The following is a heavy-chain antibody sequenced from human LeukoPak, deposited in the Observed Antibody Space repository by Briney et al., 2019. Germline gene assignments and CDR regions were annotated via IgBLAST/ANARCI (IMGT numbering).Heavy chain of an antibody. CDR2: VYSNGGT. CDR3: ARERGYYGPGYYYGMDV. Sequence: SETLSLTCTVSGGSITNYYWSWVRQPPGKGLEWIGYVYSNGGTNYNSSLKSRVTISIDTSKNQFSLKVTSVTAADTAVYFCARERGYYGPGYYYGMDVWGQGTTVTVSS. CDR1: GGSITNYY. V-gene: IGHV4-4*08. D-gene: IGHD3-3*01. J-gene: IGHJ6*02.